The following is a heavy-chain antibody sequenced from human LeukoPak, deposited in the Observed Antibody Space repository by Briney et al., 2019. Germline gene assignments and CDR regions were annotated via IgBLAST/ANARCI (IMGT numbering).Heavy chain of an antibody. CDR3: ARGYSGTYRIDY. Sequence: GGSLRLSCAASGFTFSSYWMHWVRQAPGKGLVWVSRINGDGSSISYADSVKGRFTTSRDNAKNTLSLQMNRLRADDTAVYYCARGYSGTYRIDYWGQGTLVTVSS. J-gene: IGHJ4*02. D-gene: IGHD1-26*01. V-gene: IGHV3-74*01. CDR1: GFTFSSYW. CDR2: INGDGSSI.